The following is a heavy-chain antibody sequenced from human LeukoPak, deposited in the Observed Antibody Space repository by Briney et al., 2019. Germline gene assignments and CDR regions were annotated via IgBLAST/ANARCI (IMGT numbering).Heavy chain of an antibody. Sequence: ASVKVSCKASGFTFIDYYIHWVRQAPGQGLEWMGWINPNSGDTNYAQKFQGRVTMTRDTSINTAYMELSRLRSGDTAVYYCARADTSLVNFYYFGMDVWGQGTTVTVSS. V-gene: IGHV1-2*02. CDR3: ARADTSLVNFYYFGMDV. D-gene: IGHD5-18*01. CDR1: GFTFIDYY. J-gene: IGHJ6*02. CDR2: INPNSGDT.